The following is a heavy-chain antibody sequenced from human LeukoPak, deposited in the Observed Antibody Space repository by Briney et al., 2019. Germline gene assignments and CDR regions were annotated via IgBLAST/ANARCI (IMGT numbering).Heavy chain of an antibody. CDR1: GFTFSSYG. CDR2: IWYDGSNK. CDR3: ARDNDYYDSSGYYANGMDV. D-gene: IGHD3-22*01. Sequence: GGSLRLSCAASGFTFSSYGMHWVRQAPGKGLEWVAVIWYDGSNKYYADSVKGRFTISRDNSKNTLYLQMNSLRAEDTAVYYCARDNDYYDSSGYYANGMDVWDQGTTVTVSS. J-gene: IGHJ6*02. V-gene: IGHV3-33*01.